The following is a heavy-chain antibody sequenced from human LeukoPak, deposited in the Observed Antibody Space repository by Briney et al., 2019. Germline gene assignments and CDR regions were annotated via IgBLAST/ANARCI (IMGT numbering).Heavy chain of an antibody. Sequence: GGSLRLSCAASGFTFSSYSMNWVRQAPGKGLEWVSSISSSSSYIYYADSVKGRFTISRDNAKNSLYLQMNSLRAENTAVYYCARDLYYYDSSAHGGDYYYIDVWGKGTTVTLSS. J-gene: IGHJ6*03. CDR2: ISSSSSYI. D-gene: IGHD3-22*01. V-gene: IGHV3-21*01. CDR3: ARDLYYYDSSAHGGDYYYIDV. CDR1: GFTFSSYS.